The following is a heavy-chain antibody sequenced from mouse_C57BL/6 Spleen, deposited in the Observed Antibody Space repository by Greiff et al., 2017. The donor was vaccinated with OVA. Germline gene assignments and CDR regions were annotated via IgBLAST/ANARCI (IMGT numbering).Heavy chain of an antibody. CDR1: GYSFTGYF. J-gene: IGHJ1*03. CDR2: INPYNGDT. D-gene: IGHD1-1*01. CDR3: ARRATPYWYFDV. Sequence: VQLQQSGAELVKPGASVKISCKASGYSFTGYFMNWVMQSHGKSLEWIGRINPYNGDTFYNQKFKGKATLTVDKSSSTAHMELRSLTSEDSAVYYCARRATPYWYFDVWGTGTTVTVSS. V-gene: IGHV1-20*01.